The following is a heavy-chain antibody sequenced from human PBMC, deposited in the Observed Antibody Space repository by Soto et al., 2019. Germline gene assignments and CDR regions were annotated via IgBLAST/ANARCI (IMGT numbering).Heavy chain of an antibody. J-gene: IGHJ4*02. D-gene: IGHD4-4*01. Sequence: GESLKISCAASGFTVSSNYMSWVRQAPGKGLEWVSVIYSGGSTYYADSVKGRFTISRDNSKNTLYLQMNSLRAEDTAVYYCARQALGTVTLYYFDYWGQGTLVTVSS. CDR1: GFTVSSNY. CDR3: ARQALGTVTLYYFDY. CDR2: IYSGGST. V-gene: IGHV3-66*04.